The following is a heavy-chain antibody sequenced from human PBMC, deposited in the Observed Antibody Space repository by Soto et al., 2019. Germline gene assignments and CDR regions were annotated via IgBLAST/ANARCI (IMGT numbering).Heavy chain of an antibody. Sequence: PSENLSLTCTVYGGSISSYYWSWIRQPPGKGLEWIGYIYYSGSTNYNPSLKSRVTISVDTSKNQFSLKLSSVTAADTAVYYCARFNGLFYLCGRGTPVTGSA. J-gene: IGHJ2*01. CDR2: IYYSGST. D-gene: IGHD4-17*01. V-gene: IGHV4-59*08. CDR1: GGSISSYY. CDR3: ARFNGLFYL.